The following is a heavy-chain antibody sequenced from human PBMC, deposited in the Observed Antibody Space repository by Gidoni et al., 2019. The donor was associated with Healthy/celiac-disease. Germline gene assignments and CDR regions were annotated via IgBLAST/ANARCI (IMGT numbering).Heavy chain of an antibody. CDR2: IYYSGST. CDR1: GGSISSSSYY. J-gene: IGHJ5*02. D-gene: IGHD2-2*02. Sequence: QLQLQESGPGLVKPSETLSLTCTVSGGSISSSSYYWGWIRQPPGKGLEWIGSIYYSGSTYYNPSLKSRVTISVDTSKNQFSLKLSSVTAADTAVYYCARQIGYCSSTSCYRNWFDPWGQGTLVTVSS. V-gene: IGHV4-39*01. CDR3: ARQIGYCSSTSCYRNWFDP.